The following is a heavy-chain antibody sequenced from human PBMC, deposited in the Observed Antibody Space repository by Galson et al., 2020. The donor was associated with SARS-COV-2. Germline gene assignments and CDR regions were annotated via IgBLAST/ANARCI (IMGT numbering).Heavy chain of an antibody. CDR3: ARGGMDFVKTYLDV. CDR2: IRDNGYGE. D-gene: IGHD2-8*01. CDR1: GFTFSDFA. Sequence: GESLKISCAASGFTFSDFAMTWVRRPPGRGLEWISSIRDNGYGEYYRDSVKERFTISRDNSKKTLFLQMDSLTVDDAAIYYCARGGMDFVKTYLDVWGKGTTVTVSS. V-gene: IGHV3-23*02. J-gene: IGHJ6*03.